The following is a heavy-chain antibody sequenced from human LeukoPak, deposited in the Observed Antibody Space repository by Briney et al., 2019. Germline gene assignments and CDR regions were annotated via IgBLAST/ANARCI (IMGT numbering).Heavy chain of an antibody. V-gene: IGHV5-51*01. CDR3: ARLRNYYGSDNAFDI. Sequence: GESLKISCKGSGYSFTSYWTGWVRQMPGKGLEWMGIIYPGDSDTRYSPSFQGQVTISADKSISTAYLQWSSLKASDTAMYYCARLRNYYGSDNAFDIWGQGTMVTVSS. D-gene: IGHD3-10*01. J-gene: IGHJ3*02. CDR1: GYSFTSYW. CDR2: IYPGDSDT.